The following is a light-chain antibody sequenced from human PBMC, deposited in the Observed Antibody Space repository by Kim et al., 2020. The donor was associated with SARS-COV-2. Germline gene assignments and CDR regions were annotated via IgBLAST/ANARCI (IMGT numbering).Light chain of an antibody. CDR1: QDIGSG. Sequence: DIQMTQSPSSVSASVGDRVTITCRASQDIGSGLGWYQQNPGKAPKLLIYDASSLQSGVPSRISGSASGTDFTLTISSLQPEDFATYYCLQDKSFPLTFGGGTKVDIK. CDR2: DAS. CDR3: LQDKSFPLT. V-gene: IGKV1-12*01. J-gene: IGKJ4*01.